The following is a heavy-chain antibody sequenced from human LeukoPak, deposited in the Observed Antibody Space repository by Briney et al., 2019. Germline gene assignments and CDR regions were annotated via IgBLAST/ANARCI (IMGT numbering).Heavy chain of an antibody. V-gene: IGHV1-46*01. J-gene: IGHJ4*02. CDR2: INPSGGST. CDR1: GYTFTGYY. CDR3: AREVPYDTSRYYQPFDY. Sequence: ASVKVSCKASGYTFTGYYMHWLRQAPGQGLEWMGIINPSGGSTSYAQKFQGRVTMTRDTSTNTVYMEVRSMRSDDTAVYYCAREVPYDTSRYYQPFDYWGQGTLVTVSS. D-gene: IGHD3-22*01.